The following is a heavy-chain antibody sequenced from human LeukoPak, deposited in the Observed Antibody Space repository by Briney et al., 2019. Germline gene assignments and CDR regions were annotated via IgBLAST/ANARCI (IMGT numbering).Heavy chain of an antibody. D-gene: IGHD3-10*01. CDR3: AREPYMIRAFDY. V-gene: IGHV4-34*01. CDR2: INHSGST. Sequence: TSETLSLTCAVYGGSFSGYYWSWIRQPPGKGLEWIGEINHSGSTNYNPSLKSRVTISVDTSKNQFSLKLSSVTAADTAVFYCAREPYMIRAFDYWGQGTLVTVSS. J-gene: IGHJ4*02. CDR1: GGSFSGYY.